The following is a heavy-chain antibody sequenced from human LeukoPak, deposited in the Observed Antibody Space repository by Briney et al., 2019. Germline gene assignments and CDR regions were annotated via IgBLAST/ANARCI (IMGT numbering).Heavy chain of an antibody. CDR1: GFTFSDYR. D-gene: IGHD3-22*01. CDR2: TNSDGSST. Sequence: GGSLRLSCEASGFTFSDYRMHWVRQAPGKGLVGVSHTNSDGSSTSYADSVKGRFTISRDNAKNTLYLQMNSLRAEDTAVYYCARVMYYYDSSGYYHYWYFDLWGRGTLVTVSS. V-gene: IGHV3-74*01. CDR3: ARVMYYYDSSGYYHYWYFDL. J-gene: IGHJ2*01.